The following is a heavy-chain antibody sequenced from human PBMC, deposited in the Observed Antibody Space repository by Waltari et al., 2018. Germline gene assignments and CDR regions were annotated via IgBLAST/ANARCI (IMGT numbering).Heavy chain of an antibody. V-gene: IGHV3-23*01. J-gene: IGHJ4*02. Sequence: EVQLLESAGGLVQLGAALTLSCAAAGFSFMCFALTWVRQAPGEGLEGVASISGSGATPFYALSVKGRFTIFRDNSLSPFYLQMNILRVDDSSVYYCAKFSRCYTNYFFDSLAQGTLVSFSS. D-gene: IGHD3-16*02. CDR2: ISGSGATP. CDR3: AKFSRCYTNYFFDS. CDR1: GFSFMCFA.